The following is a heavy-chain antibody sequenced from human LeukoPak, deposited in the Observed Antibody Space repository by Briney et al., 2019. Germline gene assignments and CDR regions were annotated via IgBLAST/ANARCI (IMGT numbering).Heavy chain of an antibody. CDR1: GYTFTSYF. CDR2: INPSGGST. V-gene: IGHV1-46*01. D-gene: IGHD1-26*01. Sequence: ASVKVSCKTSGYTFTSYFIHWVRQAPGQGLEWMGMINPSGGSTSYAQKFQGRVTMTRDTSTSTVYMELSSLRSEDTAVYYCARDSGSYADYWGRGTLVTVSS. J-gene: IGHJ4*02. CDR3: ARDSGSYADY.